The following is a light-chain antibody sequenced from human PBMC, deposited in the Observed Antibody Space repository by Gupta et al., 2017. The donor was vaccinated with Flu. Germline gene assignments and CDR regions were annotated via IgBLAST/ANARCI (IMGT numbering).Light chain of an antibody. CDR1: PSLVNNNSNKY. CDR2: MAS. J-gene: IGKJ1*01. V-gene: IGKV2-28*01. CDR3: KQYKQYPVT. Sequence: TSPSLVNNNSNKYLDWYEQKPGKAPQLLSYMASNRESGVPYRFIGRGSGTEFKLTIRRVEPEDVGIYYCKQYKQYPVTFGHGTKVEIK.